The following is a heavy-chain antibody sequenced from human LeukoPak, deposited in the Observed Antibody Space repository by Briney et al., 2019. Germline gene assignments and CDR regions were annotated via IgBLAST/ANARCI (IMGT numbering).Heavy chain of an antibody. V-gene: IGHV4-61*02. Sequence: PSQTLSLTCTVSGGSISSGSYYWSWIRQPAGKGLEWIGRIYTSGSTNYNPSLKSRVTISVDTSKNQFSLRLSSVTAADTAVYYCARGAAASSSWYGGAFDIWGQGTMVTVSS. CDR3: ARGAAASSSWYGGAFDI. CDR1: GGSISSGSYY. CDR2: IYTSGST. D-gene: IGHD6-13*01. J-gene: IGHJ3*02.